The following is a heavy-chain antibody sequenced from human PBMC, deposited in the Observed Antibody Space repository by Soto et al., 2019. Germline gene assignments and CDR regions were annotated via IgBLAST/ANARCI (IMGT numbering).Heavy chain of an antibody. CDR1: GGTFSSYA. J-gene: IGHJ3*02. V-gene: IGHV1-69*12. Sequence: QVQLVQSGAEVKKPGSSVKVSCKASGGTFSSYAISWVRQAPGQGLEWMGGIIPIFGTANYAQKFQGRVTITADESTSTAYMELSSLRSEDTAVYYCARDGTVTTTWRRADAFDIWGQGTMVTVSS. D-gene: IGHD4-4*01. CDR3: ARDGTVTTTWRRADAFDI. CDR2: IIPIFGTA.